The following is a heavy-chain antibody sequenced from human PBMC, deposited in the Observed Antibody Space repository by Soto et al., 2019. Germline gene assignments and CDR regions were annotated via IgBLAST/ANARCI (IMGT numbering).Heavy chain of an antibody. CDR3: ARDNITGLFDY. V-gene: IGHV4-34*01. CDR1: GGSFSGYS. Sequence: QVQLQQWGAGLLKPSETLSLTCAVYGGSFSGYSWTWIRQPPGTGLEWIGEINHSGSTNYNPSLKXXVTISVDTSKNQFSLKLTSVTAADTAVYYCARDNITGLFDYWGQGTLVTVSS. CDR2: INHSGST. J-gene: IGHJ4*02. D-gene: IGHD2-8*02.